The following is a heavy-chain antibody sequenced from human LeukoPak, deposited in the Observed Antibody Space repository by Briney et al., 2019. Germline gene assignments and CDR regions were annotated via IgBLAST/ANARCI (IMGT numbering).Heavy chain of an antibody. Sequence: GGSLRLSCAASGFTFSTYAMHWVRQAPGKGLEWVAVISYDGSNKYYADSVKGRFTISRDNSKNTLYLQMNTLRAEDTAVYYCAKNVSWNWFDPWGQGTLVTVSS. CDR1: GFTFSTYA. CDR3: AKNVSWNWFDP. J-gene: IGHJ5*02. CDR2: ISYDGSNK. D-gene: IGHD3-10*02. V-gene: IGHV3-30*18.